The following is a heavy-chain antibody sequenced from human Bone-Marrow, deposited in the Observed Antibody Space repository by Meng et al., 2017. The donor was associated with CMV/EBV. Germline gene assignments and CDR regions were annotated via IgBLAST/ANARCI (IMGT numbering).Heavy chain of an antibody. Sequence: ASVKVSCKASGYTFTSYNMHWVRQAPGQGLEWMGWISAYNGNTNYAQKLQGRVTMTTDTSTSTAYMELRSLRSDDTAVYYCARDRGGYCSSTSCYPDPWGQGTLVTVSS. CDR3: ARDRGGYCSSTSCYPDP. D-gene: IGHD2-2*01. CDR2: ISAYNGNT. J-gene: IGHJ5*02. CDR1: GYTFTSYN. V-gene: IGHV1-18*04.